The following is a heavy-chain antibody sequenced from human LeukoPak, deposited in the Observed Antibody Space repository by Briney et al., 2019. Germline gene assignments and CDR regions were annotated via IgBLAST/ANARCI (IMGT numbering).Heavy chain of an antibody. J-gene: IGHJ3*01. V-gene: IGHV4-38-2*02. Sequence: SETLCLTCTVSGYFSTAYYWGWIRQPPGKGLEWIASIRHDGHTYYNPSLKSQVSISVDMSRNQFSLKLNSLTAADTAVYYCARQVATKGEWAFDVWGQGTMVTVSS. D-gene: IGHD5-12*01. CDR3: ARQVATKGEWAFDV. CDR1: GYFSTAYY. CDR2: IRHDGHT.